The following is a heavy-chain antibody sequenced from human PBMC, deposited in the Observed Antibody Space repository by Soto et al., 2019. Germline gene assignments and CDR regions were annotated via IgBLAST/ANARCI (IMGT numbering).Heavy chain of an antibody. CDR1: GYSFYNND. V-gene: IGHV1-8*01. J-gene: IGHJ5*02. Sequence: QVQLVQSGAEVKKPGDSVKVSCKTSGYSFYNNDISWVRQAPGQGLEWMGWMNPGSGKTGYANKFQGRVTMTRNASISPAYLELSSLRSDDSAVYYCARMASAGTLNWFDPWGQGTLVSVSS. CDR2: MNPGSGKT. D-gene: IGHD1-1*01. CDR3: ARMASAGTLNWFDP.